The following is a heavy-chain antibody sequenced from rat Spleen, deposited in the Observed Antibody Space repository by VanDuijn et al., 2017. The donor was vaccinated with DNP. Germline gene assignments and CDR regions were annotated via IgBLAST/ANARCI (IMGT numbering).Heavy chain of an antibody. CDR1: GFTFSDYD. Sequence: EVQLVESGGGLVQPGRSLKLSCATSGFTFSDYDMAWVRQAPKKGLEWVVTINYDGGSTYYRDSLKGRFTISRDDAKSSLYLQMNSLKSEDTATYYCARGSSSIYWYFDFWGPGTMVTVSS. J-gene: IGHJ1*01. CDR3: ARGSSSIYWYFDF. V-gene: IGHV5-7*01. CDR2: INYDGGST. D-gene: IGHD1-2*01.